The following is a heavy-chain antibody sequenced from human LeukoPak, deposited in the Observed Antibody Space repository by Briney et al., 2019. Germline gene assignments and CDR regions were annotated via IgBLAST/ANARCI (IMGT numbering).Heavy chain of an antibody. CDR3: ARDTDSSSWGYYYYGMDV. J-gene: IGHJ6*02. CDR1: GFTFSSYG. V-gene: IGHV3-33*01. D-gene: IGHD6-13*01. Sequence: GRSLRLSCAASGFTFSSYGMHWVRQAPGKGLEWVAVIWYDGSNKYYADSVKGRFTISRDNSKNTLYLQMNSLRAEDTAVYCCARDTDSSSWGYYYYGMDVWGQGTTVTVSS. CDR2: IWYDGSNK.